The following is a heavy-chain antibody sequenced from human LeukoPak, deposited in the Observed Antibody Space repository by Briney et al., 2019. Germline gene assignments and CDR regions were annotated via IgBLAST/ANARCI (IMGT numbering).Heavy chain of an antibody. V-gene: IGHV1-69*04. CDR2: IIPILGIA. CDR3: ARDNAISGELYH. CDR1: GGTFSSYA. D-gene: IGHD3-10*01. J-gene: IGHJ4*02. Sequence: GASVKVSCKASGGTFSSYAISWVRQAPGQGLEWMGRIIPILGIANYAQKFQGRVTITADKSTSTAYMELSSLRSEDTAVYYCARDNAISGELYHWGQGTLVTVSS.